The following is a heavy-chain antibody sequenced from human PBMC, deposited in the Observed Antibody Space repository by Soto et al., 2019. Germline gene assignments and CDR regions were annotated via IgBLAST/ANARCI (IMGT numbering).Heavy chain of an antibody. CDR1: GFTFSSYS. CDR3: ARDRSPYTYYYDSSGYRGYAFDI. D-gene: IGHD3-22*01. J-gene: IGHJ3*02. CDR2: ISSSSSYI. V-gene: IGHV3-21*01. Sequence: QRLSCAASGFTFSSYSMNWVRQAPGKGLEWVSSISSSSSYIYYADSVKGRFTISRDNAKNSLYLQMNSLRAEDTAVYYCARDRSPYTYYYDSSGYRGYAFDIWGQGTMVTVSS.